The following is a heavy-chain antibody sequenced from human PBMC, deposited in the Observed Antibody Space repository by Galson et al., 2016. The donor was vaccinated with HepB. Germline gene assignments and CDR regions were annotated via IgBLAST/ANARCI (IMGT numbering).Heavy chain of an antibody. CDR3: ARANTRGVIDWYFDL. J-gene: IGHJ2*01. Sequence: SLRLSCAASGFSFSDYYMAWVRQAPGKGLEWVSHMSPTSAYSRYTDSGKGRFSISRDNANNSLFLQMNSLRHEDTGVYFCARANTRGVIDWYFDLWGRGTLITVSS. V-gene: IGHV3-11*06. D-gene: IGHD3-10*01. CDR2: MSPTSAYS. CDR1: GFSFSDYY.